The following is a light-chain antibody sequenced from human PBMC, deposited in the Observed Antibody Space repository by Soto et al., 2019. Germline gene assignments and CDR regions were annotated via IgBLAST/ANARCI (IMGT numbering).Light chain of an antibody. J-gene: IGLJ2*01. V-gene: IGLV1-44*01. Sequence: QSVLTQPTSASGTPGQTVSISCSGSDSNIGSDSVNWYQQLPGTAPKLLIYNNNQRPSGVPDRFSGSKSGTSASLAISGLQSEDEADYHCAVWDDSLNHVVFGGGTKLTVL. CDR3: AVWDDSLNHVV. CDR1: DSNIGSDS. CDR2: NNN.